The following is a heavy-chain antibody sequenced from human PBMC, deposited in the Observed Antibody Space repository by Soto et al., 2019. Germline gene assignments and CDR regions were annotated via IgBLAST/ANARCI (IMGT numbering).Heavy chain of an antibody. V-gene: IGHV6-1*01. CDR3: AREDIVVLVAGNWFDP. Sequence: SETLSLNCAISGDSVSSNSAAWNWIRQSPSRGLEWLGRTYYRSKWYNDYAVSVKSRITINPDTSKNQFSLQLNSVTPEDTAVYYCAREDIVVLVAGNWFDPWGQGTLVAVSS. J-gene: IGHJ5*02. CDR1: GDSVSSNSAA. CDR2: TYYRSKWYN. D-gene: IGHD2-15*01.